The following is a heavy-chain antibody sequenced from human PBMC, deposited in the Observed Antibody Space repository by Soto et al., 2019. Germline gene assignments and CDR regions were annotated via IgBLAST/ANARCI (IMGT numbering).Heavy chain of an antibody. D-gene: IGHD3-22*01. V-gene: IGHV4-31*03. Sequence: QLQLLESGPGLVKPSQTLSLSCTVSGASLSSGGYYWNWIRQHPGKGLEWIGYIYFDGMTYYNPSLDSRVTMSIDASKNQFSLHLSSVTAADTAVYYCARDRYGDYYAYWGQGLLVTVSS. CDR3: ARDRYGDYYAY. CDR1: GASLSSGGYY. J-gene: IGHJ4*02. CDR2: IYFDGMT.